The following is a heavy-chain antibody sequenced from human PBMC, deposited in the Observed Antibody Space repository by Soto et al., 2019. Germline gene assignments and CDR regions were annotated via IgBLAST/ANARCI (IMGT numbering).Heavy chain of an antibody. Sequence: SETLSLTCTVSGGSISSYYWSWIRQPPGKGLEWIGYIYYSGSTNYNPSLKSRVTISVDTSKNQFSLKLSSVTAADTAVYYCASGLLPYYFDYWGQGTLVTVSS. D-gene: IGHD3-22*01. CDR2: IYYSGST. V-gene: IGHV4-59*08. J-gene: IGHJ4*02. CDR3: ASGLLPYYFDY. CDR1: GGSISSYY.